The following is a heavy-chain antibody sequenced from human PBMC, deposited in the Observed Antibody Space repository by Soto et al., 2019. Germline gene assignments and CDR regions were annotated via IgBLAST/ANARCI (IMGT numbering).Heavy chain of an antibody. V-gene: IGHV1-3*04. CDR3: AISLRLGESFDY. CDR1: GYTFTTYA. Sequence: QVQLVQSGAEVKKPGASVQVSCKPSGYTFTTYAIHWXPQAPEQSLEWMAWIHTGNGNTKYSPRFQGRVTITRDTSASTAYMELSSLRSEDTAVYYCAISLRLGESFDYWGQGTLVTVSS. J-gene: IGHJ4*02. CDR2: IHTGNGNT. D-gene: IGHD3-16*01.